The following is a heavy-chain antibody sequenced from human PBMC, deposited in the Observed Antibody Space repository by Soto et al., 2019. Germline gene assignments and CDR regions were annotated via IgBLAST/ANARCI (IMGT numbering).Heavy chain of an antibody. V-gene: IGHV4-39*01. Sequence: QLQLQESGPGLVKPSETLSLTCTVSGGSISSSSYYWGWIRQPPGKGLEWIGSIYYSGSTYYNPSFKSRVTISVDTSKHQFSLKLSSVTAADTAVYYCARHTPAISISDHWGQGTLVTVSS. CDR3: ARHTPAISISDH. D-gene: IGHD2-15*01. J-gene: IGHJ4*02. CDR2: IYYSGST. CDR1: GGSISSSSYY.